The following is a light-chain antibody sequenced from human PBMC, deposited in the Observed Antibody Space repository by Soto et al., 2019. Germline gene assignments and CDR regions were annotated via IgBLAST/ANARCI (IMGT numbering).Light chain of an antibody. CDR3: QTWGTGIHVV. CDR1: SGHTTYA. J-gene: IGLJ2*01. CDR2: LNRNGSH. Sequence: QPVLTQSPSASASLGASVKLTCTLSSGHTTYAIAWHQQQPEKGPRYLMNLNRNGSHSKGDGIPDRFSGSSSGAERYLTISSLQSEDEADYYCQTWGTGIHVVFGGGTKLTVL. V-gene: IGLV4-69*01.